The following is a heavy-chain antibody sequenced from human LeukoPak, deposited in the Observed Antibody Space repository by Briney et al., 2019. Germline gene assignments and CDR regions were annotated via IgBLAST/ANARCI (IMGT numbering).Heavy chain of an antibody. CDR1: GGSISSSSYY. D-gene: IGHD1-1*01. V-gene: IGHV4-39*01. Sequence: SETLSRTCTVSGGSISSSSYYWGWIRHPPGKRLEWIGSIYYSGSTYYNPSLKSRVTISVDTSKNQFSLKLSSVTAADTAVYYCARPKRGTYFDYWGQGTLVTVSS. CDR3: ARPKRGTYFDY. J-gene: IGHJ4*02. CDR2: IYYSGST.